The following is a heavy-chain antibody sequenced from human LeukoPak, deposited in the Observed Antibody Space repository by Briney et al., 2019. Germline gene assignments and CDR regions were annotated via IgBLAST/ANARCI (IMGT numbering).Heavy chain of an antibody. D-gene: IGHD3-10*01. CDR2: ISSSSSYI. CDR1: GFTFSSYS. V-gene: IGHV3-21*01. CDR3: ARPPVRGEFPYYFDY. Sequence: GGSLRLSCAASGFTFSSYSMNWVRQAPGKGLEWVSSISSSSSYIYYADSVKGRFTISRDNAKNSLYLQMNSLTAEDTAVNYCARPPVRGEFPYYFDYWGQGTLVTVSS. J-gene: IGHJ4*02.